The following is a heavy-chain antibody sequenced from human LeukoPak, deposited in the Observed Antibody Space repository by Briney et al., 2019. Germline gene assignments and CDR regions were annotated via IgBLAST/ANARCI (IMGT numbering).Heavy chain of an antibody. D-gene: IGHD4-17*01. Sequence: GASVKVSCKASGGTFSSYTISWVRQAPGQGLEWMGRIIPILGIANYAQKFQGRVTITADKSTSTAYMELSSLRSEDTAVYYCARDLVTTGGNEVCDYWGQGTLVTVSS. J-gene: IGHJ4*02. CDR1: GGTFSSYT. CDR2: IIPILGIA. CDR3: ARDLVTTGGNEVCDY. V-gene: IGHV1-69*04.